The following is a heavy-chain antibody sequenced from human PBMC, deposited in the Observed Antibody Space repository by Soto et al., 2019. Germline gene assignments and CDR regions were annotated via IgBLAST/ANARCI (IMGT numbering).Heavy chain of an antibody. Sequence: GSLRLSCAASGFTLSSYSMNWVRQAPGKGLEWVSSINTRSTYIYYADSVRGRFTISRDNAKNSLYLQMNSLRAEDTAVYYCARERAAAGTPNYYYGMDVWGQGTTVTVSS. CDR3: ARERAAAGTPNYYYGMDV. V-gene: IGHV3-21*01. D-gene: IGHD6-13*01. J-gene: IGHJ6*02. CDR2: INTRSTYI. CDR1: GFTLSSYS.